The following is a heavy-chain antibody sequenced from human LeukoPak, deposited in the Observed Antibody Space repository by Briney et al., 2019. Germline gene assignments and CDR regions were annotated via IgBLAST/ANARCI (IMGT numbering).Heavy chain of an antibody. CDR1: RFTFSNYW. J-gene: IGHJ4*02. CDR3: AKWGPHCVGDYCPALDS. CDR2: INQDGSKR. V-gene: IGHV3-7*01. D-gene: IGHD2-21*02. Sequence: GGSLRLSCVASRFTFSNYWMSWVRQAPGKGLEWVANINQDGSKRPYADSMKGRFTISRDNAKESLYLQLNSLRADDTAVYYCAKWGPHCVGDYCPALDSWGQGTLVTVSS.